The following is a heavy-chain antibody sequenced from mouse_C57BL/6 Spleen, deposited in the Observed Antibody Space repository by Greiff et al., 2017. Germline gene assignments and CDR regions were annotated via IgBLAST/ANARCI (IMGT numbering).Heavy chain of an antibody. CDR1: GYAFSSSW. CDR3: AIGTTVPPFAY. V-gene: IGHV1-82*01. Sequence: VQLQQSGPELVKPGASVKISCKASGYAFSSSWMNWVKQRPGKGLEWIGRIYPGDGDTNYNGKFKGKATLTADKSSSTAYMQLSSLTSEDSAVYFCAIGTTVPPFAYWGQGTLVTVSA. CDR2: IYPGDGDT. J-gene: IGHJ3*01. D-gene: IGHD1-1*01.